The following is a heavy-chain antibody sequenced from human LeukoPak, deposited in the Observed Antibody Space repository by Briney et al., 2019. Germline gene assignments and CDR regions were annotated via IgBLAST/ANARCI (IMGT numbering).Heavy chain of an antibody. Sequence: SETLSLTCTVSGGSINSYYWSWIRQPPGKGLEWIGYIYYSGNTKYNPSLKSQVTILVDTSKNQFSLKLTSLTAADTAVYYCARQEMGYSYNLFDYWGQGTLVTVSS. CDR2: IYYSGNT. D-gene: IGHD5-18*01. V-gene: IGHV4-59*08. CDR1: GGSINSYY. J-gene: IGHJ4*02. CDR3: ARQEMGYSYNLFDY.